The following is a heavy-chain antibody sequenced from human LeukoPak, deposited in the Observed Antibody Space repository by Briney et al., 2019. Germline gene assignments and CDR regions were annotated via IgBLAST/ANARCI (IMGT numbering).Heavy chain of an antibody. J-gene: IGHJ4*02. CDR3: ARGTTVDYYFDY. Sequence: SETLSLTCAVYGGSFSGYYWSWIRQPPGKGLEWIGEINHSGSTNYNPSLKSRVTISVDTSKNQFSLKLGSVTAADTAVYYCARGTTVDYYFDYWGQGTLVTVSS. CDR2: INHSGST. CDR1: GGSFSGYY. D-gene: IGHD4-23*01. V-gene: IGHV4-34*01.